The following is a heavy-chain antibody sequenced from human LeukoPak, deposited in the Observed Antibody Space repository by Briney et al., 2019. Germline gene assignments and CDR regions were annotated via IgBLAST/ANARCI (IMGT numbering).Heavy chain of an antibody. J-gene: IGHJ4*02. V-gene: IGHV6-1*01. D-gene: IGHD5-24*01. CDR2: TYYRSKWYN. Sequence: SQTLSLTCAISGDSVSSNSAAWNWIRQSPSRGLEWLGRTYYRSKWYNDYAVSVKSRITINPDTSKNQFSLQLNSVTPEDTAVYYCARDQGSGRATRYYFDYWGQGTLVTVSS. CDR1: GDSVSSNSAA. CDR3: ARDQGSGRATRYYFDY.